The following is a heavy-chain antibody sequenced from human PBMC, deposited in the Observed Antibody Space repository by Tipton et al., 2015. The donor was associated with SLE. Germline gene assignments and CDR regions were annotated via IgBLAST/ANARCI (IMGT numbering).Heavy chain of an antibody. Sequence: SLRLSCAASGSTFSSSWMHWVRQAPGKGLVWVSRINTDGSSTNYADSVKGRFTISRDNAKNTLYLQMNSLTAEDTAVYYCARALVGVNGAFDIWGQGTMVTASS. D-gene: IGHD1-26*01. V-gene: IGHV3-74*01. CDR1: GSTFSSSW. J-gene: IGHJ3*02. CDR2: INTDGSST. CDR3: ARALVGVNGAFDI.